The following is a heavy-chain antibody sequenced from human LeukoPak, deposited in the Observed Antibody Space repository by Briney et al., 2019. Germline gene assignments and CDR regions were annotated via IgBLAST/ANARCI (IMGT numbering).Heavy chain of an antibody. Sequence: GGSLRLSCAASGFTFSSYSMNWVRQAPGKGLEWVSSISSSSSCIYYADSVKGRFTISRDNAKNSLYLQMNSLRAEDTAVYYCARYGCSSTSCYTGFDYWGQGTLVTVSS. D-gene: IGHD2-2*02. CDR3: ARYGCSSTSCYTGFDY. J-gene: IGHJ4*02. CDR1: GFTFSSYS. V-gene: IGHV3-21*01. CDR2: ISSSSSCI.